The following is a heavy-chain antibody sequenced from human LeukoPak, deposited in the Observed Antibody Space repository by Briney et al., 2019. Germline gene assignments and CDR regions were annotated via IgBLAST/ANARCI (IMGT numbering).Heavy chain of an antibody. CDR2: MNPNSGNT. Sequence: ASVKVSCKASGYTFTSYDINWVRQATGQGLEWMGWMNPNSGNTGYAQKFQGRVTMTRNTSISTAYMELSSLRSEDTAVYYCAKDTRFYCSGGSCYLKYYYYYYGMDVWGQGTTVTVSS. D-gene: IGHD2-15*01. CDR3: AKDTRFYCSGGSCYLKYYYYYYGMDV. J-gene: IGHJ6*02. V-gene: IGHV1-8*01. CDR1: GYTFTSYD.